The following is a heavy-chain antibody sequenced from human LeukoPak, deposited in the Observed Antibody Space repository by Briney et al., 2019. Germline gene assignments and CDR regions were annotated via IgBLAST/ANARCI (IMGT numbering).Heavy chain of an antibody. CDR2: IHYRGST. V-gene: IGHV4-59*01. CDR3: AGGIVGATFCYFDY. D-gene: IGHD1-26*01. J-gene: IGHJ4*02. CDR1: GGAITNYY. Sequence: SETLSLTCCVSGGAITNYYCSWIRQPPGKGLEGIGYIHYRGSTNYNPSLKRRVTISVDTSKNQFSLTLSPVTAADTAVYYCAGGIVGATFCYFDYWGQGTLAAV.